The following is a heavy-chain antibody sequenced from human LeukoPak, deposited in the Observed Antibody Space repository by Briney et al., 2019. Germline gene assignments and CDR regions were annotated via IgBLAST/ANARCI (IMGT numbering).Heavy chain of an antibody. J-gene: IGHJ4*02. Sequence: PGGSLRLSCAASGFTFSSYGMHGFRRAPGKGLEGVAGISYDGSNKYYADSVKGRFTISRDNSKNTLYLQMNSLRAEDTAVYYCAKDGVAAAGTPYYFDYSGQGTLVTVSP. CDR1: GFTFSSYG. V-gene: IGHV3-30*18. CDR2: ISYDGSNK. CDR3: AKDGVAAAGTPYYFDY. D-gene: IGHD6-13*01.